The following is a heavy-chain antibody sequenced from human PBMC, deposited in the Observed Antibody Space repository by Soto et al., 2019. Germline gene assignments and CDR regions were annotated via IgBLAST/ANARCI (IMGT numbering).Heavy chain of an antibody. CDR2: ISSSSSYI. CDR3: AREHSSGRVYYYYGMDV. J-gene: IGHJ6*02. Sequence: EVQLVESGGGLVKPGGSLRLSCAASGFTFSSYSMNWVRQAPGKGLEWVSSISSSSSYIYYADSVKGRFTISRDNAKNSLYLQMNSLRAEDTAVYYCAREHSSGRVYYYYGMDVWGQGTTVTVSS. D-gene: IGHD3-22*01. CDR1: GFTFSSYS. V-gene: IGHV3-21*01.